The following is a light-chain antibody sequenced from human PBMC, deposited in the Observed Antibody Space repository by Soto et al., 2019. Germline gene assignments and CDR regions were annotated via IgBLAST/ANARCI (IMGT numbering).Light chain of an antibody. CDR1: QSVSSN. CDR2: GAS. Sequence: EIVMTQSPATLSVSPGERATLSCRASQSVSSNLAWYQQKPGQAPRLLIYGASTRATGIPARFSGSGSGTEFTLTISSLQSEDFAVYYCHQYHNWPQTFGQGTKVEIK. J-gene: IGKJ1*01. V-gene: IGKV3-15*01. CDR3: HQYHNWPQT.